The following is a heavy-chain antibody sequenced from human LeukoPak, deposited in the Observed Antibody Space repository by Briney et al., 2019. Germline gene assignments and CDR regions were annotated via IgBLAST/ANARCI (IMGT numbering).Heavy chain of an antibody. Sequence: GGSLRLSCTASGFTVSNNYMNWVRQARGKGLECVALIYSGGTTNYADSVKGRFTISRDNSKNTLYLQMTNVRVEDTAVYYCARDPPGIAASVSGGWGQGTLVTVSS. CDR1: GFTVSNNY. J-gene: IGHJ4*02. D-gene: IGHD6-13*01. CDR2: IYSGGTT. V-gene: IGHV3-53*01. CDR3: ARDPPGIAASVSGG.